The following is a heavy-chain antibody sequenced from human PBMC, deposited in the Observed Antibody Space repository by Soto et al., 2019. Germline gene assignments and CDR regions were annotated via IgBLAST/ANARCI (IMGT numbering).Heavy chain of an antibody. CDR1: GYTFTGYY. CDR3: ARSYSYGSYWYFDY. V-gene: IGHV1-2*02. J-gene: IGHJ4*02. Sequence: GASVKVSCKASGYTFTGYYMHWVRQAPGQGLEWMGWINPNSGGTNYAQKFQGRVTMTRDTSISTAHMELWSLGSDDTAVYYCARSYSYGSYWYFDYWGQGALVTVSS. CDR2: INPNSGGT. D-gene: IGHD5-18*01.